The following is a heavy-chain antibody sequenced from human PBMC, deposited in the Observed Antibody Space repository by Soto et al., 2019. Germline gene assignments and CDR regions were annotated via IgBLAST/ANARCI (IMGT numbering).Heavy chain of an antibody. CDR3: GRVPVDTYMIYWSDP. Sequence: SETQALTPTVSGDSVSSGNYYWSWIRQPPGKGLEWIGSIYFTGNTNYNPSLKSRLTMSIDTSRNLFSLRLGSVTAADTAVYYCGRVPVDTYMIYWSDPWGQGTLVTVS. CDR2: IYFTGNT. V-gene: IGHV4-61*01. D-gene: IGHD3-16*01. CDR1: GDSVSSGNYY. J-gene: IGHJ5*02.